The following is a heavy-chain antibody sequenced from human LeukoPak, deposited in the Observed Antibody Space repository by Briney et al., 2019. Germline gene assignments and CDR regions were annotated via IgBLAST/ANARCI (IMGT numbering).Heavy chain of an antibody. Sequence: PSETLSLTCPVSGGSISSYYWSWIRQPPGKGLEWIGYIYYSGSTNYNPSLKSRVTISVDTSKNQFSLKLSSVTAAVTAVYYCARGFGGASGYWGQGTLVTVSS. D-gene: IGHD3-10*01. V-gene: IGHV4-59*01. CDR2: IYYSGST. J-gene: IGHJ4*02. CDR1: GGSISSYY. CDR3: ARGFGGASGY.